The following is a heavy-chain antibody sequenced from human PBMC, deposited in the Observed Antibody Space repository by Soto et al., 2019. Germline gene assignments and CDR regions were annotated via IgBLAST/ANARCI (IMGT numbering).Heavy chain of an antibody. Sequence: GGSLRLSCVASGFTFSGYAIHWVRQAPDKGLEWVTLISYDGNNKYYADSVKGRFTVSRDNSRNTLYLQMHSLGDEDTAVYYCAREMSTRSYYCYYGMDVWGQGTTVPVYS. CDR3: AREMSTRSYYCYYGMDV. CDR2: ISYDGNNK. V-gene: IGHV3-30-3*01. D-gene: IGHD2-2*01. J-gene: IGHJ6*02. CDR1: GFTFSGYA.